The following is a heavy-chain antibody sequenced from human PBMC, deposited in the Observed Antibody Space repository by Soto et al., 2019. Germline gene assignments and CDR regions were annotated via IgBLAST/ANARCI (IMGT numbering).Heavy chain of an antibody. Sequence: PGGSLRLSCAASGFTVSSNYMSWVRQAPGKGLEWVSVIYSGGGTYYADSVKGRFTISRDNSKNTLYLQMNSLRAEDTAVYYCARGEDDSSGYYQIDYWGQGTLVTVSA. CDR3: ARGEDDSSGYYQIDY. CDR1: GFTVSSNY. V-gene: IGHV3-53*01. CDR2: IYSGGGT. J-gene: IGHJ4*02. D-gene: IGHD3-22*01.